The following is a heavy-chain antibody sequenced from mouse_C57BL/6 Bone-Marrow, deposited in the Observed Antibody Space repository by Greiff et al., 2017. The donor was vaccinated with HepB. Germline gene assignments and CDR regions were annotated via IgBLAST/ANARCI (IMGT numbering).Heavy chain of an antibody. Sequence: QVQLQQPGAELVKPGASVKLSCKASGYTFTSYWMQWVKQRPGQGLEWIGEIDPSDSDTNYNQKFKGKATLTVDTSSSTAYMQLSRLTSEDSAVYYCEREGYYGSYWYFDVWGTGTTVTVSS. CDR1: GYTFTSYW. CDR2: IDPSDSDT. J-gene: IGHJ1*03. V-gene: IGHV1-50*01. CDR3: EREGYYGSYWYFDV. D-gene: IGHD1-1*01.